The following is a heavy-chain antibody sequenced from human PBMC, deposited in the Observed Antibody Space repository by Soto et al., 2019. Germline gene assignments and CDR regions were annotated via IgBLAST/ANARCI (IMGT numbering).Heavy chain of an antibody. J-gene: IGHJ4*02. Sequence: GGSLRLSCAASEFTFSNYAMSWVRQAPGKGLEWVSSISDNGGTTYYADSVKGRFTISRDNSKNTLYLQMNSLRAEDTAVYYCAKDPYSGYLRDFDYWGQGTLVTV. CDR3: AKDPYSGYLRDFDY. CDR1: EFTFSNYA. CDR2: ISDNGGTT. D-gene: IGHD5-12*01. V-gene: IGHV3-23*01.